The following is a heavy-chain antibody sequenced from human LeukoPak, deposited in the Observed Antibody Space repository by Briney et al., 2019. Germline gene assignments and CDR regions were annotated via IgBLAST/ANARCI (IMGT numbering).Heavy chain of an antibody. J-gene: IGHJ5*02. CDR2: ISNGKT. V-gene: IGHV3-23*01. CDR3: VREAGYCSSVCLKSNWFDP. CDR1: GFPFSSHA. D-gene: IGHD2-8*02. Sequence: GGSLRLSCAASGFPFSSHAMSWVRQPPGKGLEWVSAISNGKTYYADSVRGRFTISRDDSKNTVSLQMNSLRDEDTALYYCVREAGYCSSVCLKSNWFDPWGQGTLVTVSS.